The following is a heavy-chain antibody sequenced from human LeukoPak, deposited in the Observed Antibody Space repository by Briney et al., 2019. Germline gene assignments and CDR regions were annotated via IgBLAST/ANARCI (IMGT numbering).Heavy chain of an antibody. J-gene: IGHJ3*01. CDR3: AREAFTTVTTATDAFDF. D-gene: IGHD4-17*01. CDR2: INPNSGGT. V-gene: IGHV1-2*02. CDR1: GYTFTSYG. Sequence: ASVKVSCKASGYTFTSYGISWVRQAPGQGLEWMGWINPNSGGTNYAQKFQGRVTMARDTSISTAYMELSSLRSDDTAVYYCAREAFTTVTTATDAFDFWGQGTMVTVSS.